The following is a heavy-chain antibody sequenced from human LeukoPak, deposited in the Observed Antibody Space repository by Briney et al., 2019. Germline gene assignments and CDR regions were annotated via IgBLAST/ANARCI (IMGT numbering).Heavy chain of an antibody. J-gene: IGHJ5*02. CDR2: IYYSGST. V-gene: IGHV4-39*07. CDR1: GGSISRSRYY. Sequence: PSETLSLTCTVSGGSISRSRYYWGWIRQPPGKGLEWIGSIYYSGSTYSNPSLKSRLTISLDTSKNQSSLKLSSVTAADTAVYYCARDWFDPWGQGTLVTVSP. CDR3: ARDWFDP.